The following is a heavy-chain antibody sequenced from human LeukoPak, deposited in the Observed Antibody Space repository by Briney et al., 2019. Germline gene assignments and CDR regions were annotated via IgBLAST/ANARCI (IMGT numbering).Heavy chain of an antibody. J-gene: IGHJ5*02. CDR1: GGSISSYY. D-gene: IGHD3-10*01. V-gene: IGHV4-59*08. CDR2: IYYSGST. CDR3: ARHGAKITMVRGANWFDP. Sequence: SGTLSLTCTVSGGSISSYYWSWIRQPPGKGLEWIGYIYYSGSTNYNPALKSRVTISVDTSKNQFSLKLSSVTAADTAVYYCARHGAKITMVRGANWFDPWGQGTLVTVSS.